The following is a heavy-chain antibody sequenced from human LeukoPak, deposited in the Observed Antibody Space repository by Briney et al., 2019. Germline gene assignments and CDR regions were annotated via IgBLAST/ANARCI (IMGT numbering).Heavy chain of an antibody. D-gene: IGHD5-12*01. CDR2: ISSSSSYI. J-gene: IGHJ4*02. Sequence: GGSLRLSCAASGFTFSSYSMNWVRQAPGKGLEWVSSISSSSSYIYYADSVKGRFTISRDNAKNSLYLQMNSLRAEDTAVYYCAKGLGSGYGVLFDYWGQGTLVTVSP. V-gene: IGHV3-21*01. CDR3: AKGLGSGYGVLFDY. CDR1: GFTFSSYS.